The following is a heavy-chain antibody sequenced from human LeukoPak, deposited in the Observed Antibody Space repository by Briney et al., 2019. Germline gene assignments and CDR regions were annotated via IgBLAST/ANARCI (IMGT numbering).Heavy chain of an antibody. CDR3: ARSGYSGYGGDY. CDR1: GGTFSSYA. D-gene: IGHD5-12*01. V-gene: IGHV5-51*01. Sequence: GASVKVSCKASGGTFSSYAISWVRQMPGKGLEWMGIIYPADSDTRYSPSFQGQVTMSADRSISTAYLQWSSLKASDTAMYYCARSGYSGYGGDYWGQGTLVTVSS. CDR2: IYPADSDT. J-gene: IGHJ4*02.